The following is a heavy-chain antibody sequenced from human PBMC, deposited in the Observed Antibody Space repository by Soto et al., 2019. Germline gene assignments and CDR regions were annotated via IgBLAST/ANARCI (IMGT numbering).Heavy chain of an antibody. Sequence: SETLSLTCTVSGGSISSYYWSWIRQPPGKGLEWIGYIYYSGSTNYNPSLKSRVTISVDTSKNQFSLKLSSVTAADTAVYYCARVPRPDSNYRPWFDPWGQGTLVTVSS. CDR3: ARVPRPDSNYRPWFDP. CDR2: IYYSGST. CDR1: GGSISSYY. V-gene: IGHV4-59*01. J-gene: IGHJ5*02. D-gene: IGHD4-4*01.